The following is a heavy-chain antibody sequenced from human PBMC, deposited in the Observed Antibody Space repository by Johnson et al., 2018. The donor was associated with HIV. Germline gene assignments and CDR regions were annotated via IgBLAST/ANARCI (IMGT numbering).Heavy chain of an antibody. CDR3: APAGPDAFDI. J-gene: IGHJ3*02. V-gene: IGHV3-30-3*01. D-gene: IGHD6-13*01. CDR1: GFTFSNYA. Sequence: QVQLVESGGGVVQPGRSLRLSCAASGFTFSNYAMHWVRQAPGKGLEWVTLISHDGINKYYADSVKGRFTISRDNSKNTLYLQMNSLRAEDTAVYYCAPAGPDAFDIWGQGTMVTVSS. CDR2: ISHDGINK.